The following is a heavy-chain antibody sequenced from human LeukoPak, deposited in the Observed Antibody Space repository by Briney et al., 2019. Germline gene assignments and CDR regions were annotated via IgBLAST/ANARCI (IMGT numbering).Heavy chain of an antibody. D-gene: IGHD6-19*01. CDR3: AREDGAVAGSGPIDY. CDR1: GGSVSSGSYY. Sequence: PSETLSLTCTVSGGSVSSGSYYWSWIRQPPGKGLEWIGYIYYSGSTNYNPSLKSRVTISVDTSKNQFSLKLSSVTAADTAVYYCAREDGAVAGSGPIDYWGQGTLVTVSS. CDR2: IYYSGST. V-gene: IGHV4-61*01. J-gene: IGHJ4*02.